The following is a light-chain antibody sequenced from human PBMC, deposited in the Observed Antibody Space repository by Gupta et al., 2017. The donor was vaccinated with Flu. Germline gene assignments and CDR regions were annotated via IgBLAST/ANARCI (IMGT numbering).Light chain of an antibody. CDR3: QQYNNGRT. J-gene: IGKJ1*01. Sequence: DIQMTQSPSTLSASVGDRVTITCRASESINNWLAWYHQKLGEPPKLLIYKTSTLQSVVPSRFSGSGSGTEFTLTISGLQADDCGIYYCQQYNNGRTFGQGTKVEIK. CDR1: ESINNW. CDR2: KTS. V-gene: IGKV1-5*03.